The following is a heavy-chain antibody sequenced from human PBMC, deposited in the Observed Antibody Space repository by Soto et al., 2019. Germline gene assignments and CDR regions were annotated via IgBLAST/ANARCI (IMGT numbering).Heavy chain of an antibody. CDR1: GGSFSGYY. D-gene: IGHD1-7*01. CDR3: ARVHNWNYQSGYYYYGMDV. V-gene: IGHV4-34*01. J-gene: IGHJ6*02. Sequence: SETLSLTCAVYGGSFSGYYWSWIRQPPGKGLEWIGEINHSGSTNYNPSLKSRVTISVDTSKNQFSLKLSSVTAADTAVYYCARVHNWNYQSGYYYYGMDVWGQGTTVTVSS. CDR2: INHSGST.